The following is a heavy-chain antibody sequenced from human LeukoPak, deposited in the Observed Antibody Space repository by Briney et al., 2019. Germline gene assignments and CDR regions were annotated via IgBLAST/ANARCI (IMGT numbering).Heavy chain of an antibody. CDR2: INHSGGT. J-gene: IGHJ5*02. V-gene: IGHV4-34*01. Sequence: SETLSLTCVVSGGSFTTYYWTWIRQPPGKGLEWIGQINHSGGTNYNPSLKSRVTISIDTSKNQFSLRLTSVTAADTAVYYCARGHRYSYGPNWFDPWGQGTLVTVSS. CDR1: GGSFTTYY. CDR3: ARGHRYSYGPNWFDP. D-gene: IGHD5-18*01.